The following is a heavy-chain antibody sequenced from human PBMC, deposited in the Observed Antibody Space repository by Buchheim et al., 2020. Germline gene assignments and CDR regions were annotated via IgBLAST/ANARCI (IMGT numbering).Heavy chain of an antibody. D-gene: IGHD1-7*01. J-gene: IGHJ4*02. CDR2: TSISGTII. Sequence: DVQLVESGGGLVQPGGSLTLSCAASGFTFSSSSMNWVRQAPGKGLEWIAYTSISGTIIYYADSVKGRFTISRDNARKSLYLQMNSLRDEDTAVYYCARGELSLDFWGQGTL. CDR1: GFTFSSSS. CDR3: ARGELSLDF. V-gene: IGHV3-48*02.